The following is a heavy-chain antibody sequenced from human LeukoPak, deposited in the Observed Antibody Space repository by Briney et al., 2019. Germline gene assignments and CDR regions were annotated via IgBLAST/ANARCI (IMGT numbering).Heavy chain of an antibody. Sequence: GGSLRLSCAASGFTFSSYAMSWVRQAPGKGLEWVSAISGSGGSTYYADSVKVRFTISRDNSKNTLYLQMNSLRAEDTAVYYCAKDLDSSGWYNFDYWGQGTLVTVSS. D-gene: IGHD6-19*01. CDR3: AKDLDSSGWYNFDY. CDR2: ISGSGGST. J-gene: IGHJ4*02. CDR1: GFTFSSYA. V-gene: IGHV3-23*01.